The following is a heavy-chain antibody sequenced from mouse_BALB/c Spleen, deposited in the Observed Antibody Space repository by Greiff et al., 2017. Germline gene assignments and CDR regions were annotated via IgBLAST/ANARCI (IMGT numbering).Heavy chain of an antibody. CDR1: GFSLTCYG. CDR3: ARDTHEGMDY. CDR2: IWAGGST. Sequence: VKLQESGPGLVAPSQSLSITCTVSGFSLTCYGVHWVRQPPGKGLEWLGVIWAGGSTNYNSALMSRLSISKDNSKSQVFLKMNSLQTDDTAMYYCARDTHEGMDYWGQGTSVTVSS. V-gene: IGHV2-9*02. J-gene: IGHJ4*01.